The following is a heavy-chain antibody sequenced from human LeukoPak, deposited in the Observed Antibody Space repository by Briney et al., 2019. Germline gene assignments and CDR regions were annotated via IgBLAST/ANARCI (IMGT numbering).Heavy chain of an antibody. Sequence: GRSLRLSCAASGFTFSSYGMHWVRQAPGKGLEWVAVIWYDGSNKYYADSVKGRFTISRDNSKNTLYLQMNSLRAEDTAVYYCASGGAASHFDYWGQGTLVTVSS. V-gene: IGHV3-33*01. CDR1: GFTFSSYG. CDR3: ASGGAASHFDY. D-gene: IGHD4/OR15-4a*01. J-gene: IGHJ4*02. CDR2: IWYDGSNK.